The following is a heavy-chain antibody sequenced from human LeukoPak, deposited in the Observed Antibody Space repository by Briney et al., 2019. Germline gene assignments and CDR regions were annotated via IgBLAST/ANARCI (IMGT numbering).Heavy chain of an antibody. V-gene: IGHV3-7*01. D-gene: IGHD6-13*01. CDR3: ARELTAAATPPFDY. CDR2: IKQDGSEK. CDR1: GFTFSSCW. Sequence: TGGSLRLSCAASGFTFSSCWMSWVRQAPGKGLEWAANIKQDGSEKYYVDSVKGRFTISRDNAKNSLYLQMNSLRAEDTAVYYCARELTAAATPPFDYWGQGTLVTVSS. J-gene: IGHJ4*02.